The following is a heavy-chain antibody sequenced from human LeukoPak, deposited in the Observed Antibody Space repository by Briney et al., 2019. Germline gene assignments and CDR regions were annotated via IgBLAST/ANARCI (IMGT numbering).Heavy chain of an antibody. V-gene: IGHV4-30-4*01. D-gene: IGHD6-6*01. CDR1: GDSISSGDYY. CDR2: IYYSGST. Sequence: SETLSLTCTVSGDSISSGDYYWRWIRQPPGRGLDWIGYIYYSGSTYYNPSLKSRVTISVDTSKNQFSLKLSSVTAADTAVYYCASTSSSSSWFDPWGQGTLVTVSS. J-gene: IGHJ5*02. CDR3: ASTSSSSSWFDP.